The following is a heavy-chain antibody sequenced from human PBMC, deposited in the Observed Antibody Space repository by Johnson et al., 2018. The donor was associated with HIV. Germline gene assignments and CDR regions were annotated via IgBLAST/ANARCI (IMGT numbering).Heavy chain of an antibody. CDR1: GFTFSSYA. CDR3: ARAHDAFDI. CDR2: IRYDGSNK. V-gene: IGHV3-30*02. J-gene: IGHJ3*02. Sequence: QMLLVESGGGVVQPGGSLRLSCAASGFTFSSYAMHWVRQAPGKGLEWVAFIRYDGSNKYYVASVKGRFTISRDNFKNTLYLQMNSLRAEDTAVYYCARAHDAFDIWGQGTMVTVSS.